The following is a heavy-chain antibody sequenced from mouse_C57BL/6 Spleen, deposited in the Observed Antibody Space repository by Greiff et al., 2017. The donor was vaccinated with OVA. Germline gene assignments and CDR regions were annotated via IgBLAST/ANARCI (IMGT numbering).Heavy chain of an antibody. CDR3: ARHGWDGYFDY. CDR2: ISGGGGNT. Sequence: EVQLVESGGGLVKPGGSLKLSCAASGFTFSSYTMSWVRQTPEKRLEWVATISGGGGNTYYPDSVKGRFTISRDNAKNTLYLQMSSLRSEDTALYYCARHGWDGYFDYWGQGTTLTVSS. J-gene: IGHJ2*01. V-gene: IGHV5-9*01. D-gene: IGHD4-1*01. CDR1: GFTFSSYT.